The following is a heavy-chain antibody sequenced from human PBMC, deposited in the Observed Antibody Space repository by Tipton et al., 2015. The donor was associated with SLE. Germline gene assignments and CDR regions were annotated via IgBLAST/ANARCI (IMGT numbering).Heavy chain of an antibody. Sequence: TLSLTCTVSGGSISSYYWSWIRQPPGKGLEWIGYIYYSGSTNYNPSLKSRVTISVDTSKNQFSLKLSSVTAAETAVYYCARGGGIRFLEWDYYYMDVWGKGTTVTVSS. CDR2: IYYSGST. CDR3: ARGGGIRFLEWDYYYMDV. J-gene: IGHJ6*03. V-gene: IGHV4-59*01. CDR1: GGSISSYY. D-gene: IGHD3-3*01.